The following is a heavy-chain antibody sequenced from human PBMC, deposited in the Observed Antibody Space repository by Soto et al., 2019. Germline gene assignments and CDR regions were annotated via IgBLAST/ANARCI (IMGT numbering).Heavy chain of an antibody. CDR3: AHVTGQQSRTSEAFDI. V-gene: IGHV2-5*02. Sequence: QIPLKESGPTLVKPTQPLTLTCTFSGFSLSTSAVTVAWIRQPPGKALEWLALIYWDDDKRYSPSLDSRLTITAETSKNRVVLTVTSMDAVDTGIYYCAHVTGQQSRTSEAFDIWGQGTMVTVSS. CDR1: GFSLSTSAVT. CDR2: IYWDDDK. D-gene: IGHD2-2*01. J-gene: IGHJ3*02.